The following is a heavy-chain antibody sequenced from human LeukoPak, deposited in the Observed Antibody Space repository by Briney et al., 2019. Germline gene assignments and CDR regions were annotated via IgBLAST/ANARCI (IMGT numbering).Heavy chain of an antibody. Sequence: PSQTLSLTCTVSGGSISSGGYYWSWIRQPPGKGLEWIGYIYHSGSTNYNPSLKSRVTISVDKSKNQFSLKLSSVTAADTAVYYCARAPRGIAAAGTGIRYFDYWGQGTLVTVSS. CDR2: IYHSGST. J-gene: IGHJ4*02. V-gene: IGHV4-30-2*01. CDR3: ARAPRGIAAAGTGIRYFDY. CDR1: GGSISSGGYY. D-gene: IGHD6-13*01.